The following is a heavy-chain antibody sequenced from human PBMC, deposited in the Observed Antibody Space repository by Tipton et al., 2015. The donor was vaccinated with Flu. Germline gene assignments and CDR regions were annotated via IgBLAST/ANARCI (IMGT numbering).Heavy chain of an antibody. CDR2: FNPNSGGT. V-gene: IGHV1-2*02. CDR1: GYTFTGYY. CDR3: ARDRVRGSGSWYFDL. D-gene: IGHD3-10*01. J-gene: IGHJ2*01. Sequence: QLVQSGAEVKKPGASVKVSCKASGYTFTGYYIHWVRQAPGQGLEWMGWFNPNSGGTHYAQKFQGRVTMTRDTSISTAYMDLSRLRSDDTAVYYCARDRVRGSGSWYFDLWGPGTLVTVSS.